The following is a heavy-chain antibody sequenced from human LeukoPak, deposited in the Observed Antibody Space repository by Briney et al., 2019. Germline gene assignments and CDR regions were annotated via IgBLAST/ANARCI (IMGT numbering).Heavy chain of an antibody. V-gene: IGHV3-23*01. CDR1: GFTFSSYA. CDR3: AKDDYGGNAGYFQH. D-gene: IGHD4-23*01. J-gene: IGHJ1*01. Sequence: PGGSLRLSCAASGFTFSSYAMSWVRQAPGKGLEWVSAISGSGGSTYYAGSVKGRFTISRDNSKNTLYLQMNSLRAEDTAVYYCAKDDYGGNAGYFQHWGQGTLVTVSS. CDR2: ISGSGGST.